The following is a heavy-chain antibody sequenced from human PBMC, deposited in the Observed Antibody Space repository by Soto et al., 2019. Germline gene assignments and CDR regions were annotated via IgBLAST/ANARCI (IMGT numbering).Heavy chain of an antibody. D-gene: IGHD1-1*01. CDR1: GYTFIEYY. Sequence: ASVKVSCKASGYTFIEYYIHWLRQAPGQGLEWMGWVIPDSGGTNYAQRFQGRVTMTRDTSISTVYMELSRLRSDDTAVYYCARGPNTGGYDYWGQGTLVTVSS. CDR2: VIPDSGGT. J-gene: IGHJ4*02. V-gene: IGHV1-2*02. CDR3: ARGPNTGGYDY.